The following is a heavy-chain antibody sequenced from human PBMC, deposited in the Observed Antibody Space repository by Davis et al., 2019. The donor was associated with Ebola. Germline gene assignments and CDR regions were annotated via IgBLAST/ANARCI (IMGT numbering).Heavy chain of an antibody. CDR1: GYTFTSYG. CDR3: ARGYCSGGSCYARAYYFDY. CDR2: ISAYNGNT. V-gene: IGHV1-18*01. Sequence: ASVKVSCKASGYTFTSYGISWVRQAPGQGLEWMGWISAYNGNTNYAQKLQGRVTMTTDTSTSTAYMELRSLRSDDTAVYYSARGYCSGGSCYARAYYFDYWGQGTLVTVSS. J-gene: IGHJ4*02. D-gene: IGHD2-15*01.